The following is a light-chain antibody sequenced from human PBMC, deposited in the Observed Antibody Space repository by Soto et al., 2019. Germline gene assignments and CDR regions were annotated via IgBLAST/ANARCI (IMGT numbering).Light chain of an antibody. CDR1: RSDVGGYNY. J-gene: IGLJ1*01. CDR3: TSYAGGNNV. Sequence: QSALTQPPSASGSPGQSVTISCTGTRSDVGGYNYVSWYQQYPDKVPKLMIYEVNKRPSGVPDRFSGSKSGNTASLTISGLQADDEADYYCTSYAGGNNVFGTGTKLTVL. CDR2: EVN. V-gene: IGLV2-8*01.